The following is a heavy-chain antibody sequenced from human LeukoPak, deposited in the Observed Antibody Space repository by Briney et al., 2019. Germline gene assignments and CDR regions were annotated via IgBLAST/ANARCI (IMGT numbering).Heavy chain of an antibody. CDR1: GGTFSSYA. CDR2: IIPILGIA. CDR3: AGGRGGYNVIDY. Sequence: ASVKVSCKASGGTFSSYAISWVRQAPGQGLEWMGRIIPILGIANYAQKFQGRVTMTRDTSISTGYMELSRLKSDDTAVYYCAGGRGGYNVIDYWGQGTLVTVSS. J-gene: IGHJ4*02. D-gene: IGHD5-24*01. V-gene: IGHV1-69*04.